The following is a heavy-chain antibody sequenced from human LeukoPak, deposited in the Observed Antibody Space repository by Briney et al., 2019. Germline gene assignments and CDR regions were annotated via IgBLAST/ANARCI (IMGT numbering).Heavy chain of an antibody. J-gene: IGHJ3*02. CDR3: AERGVGPTTHAFDI. Sequence: SETLSLTCSVSGGSVSSSNFYWGWVRQAPGKGLEWIGSFYSGSSFHNPSLKSRVLMSGDKSKNHLSLKLRSVTAADTAVYYCAERGVGPTTHAFDIWGRGTMVTVSS. CDR2: FYSGSS. CDR1: GGSVSSSNFY. V-gene: IGHV4-39*07. D-gene: IGHD1-26*01.